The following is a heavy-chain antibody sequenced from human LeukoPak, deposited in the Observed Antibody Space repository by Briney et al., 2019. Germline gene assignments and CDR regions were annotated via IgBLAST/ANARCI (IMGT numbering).Heavy chain of an antibody. J-gene: IGHJ4*02. CDR3: ARTPLGSDIVVVPAADY. Sequence: SETLSLTCTVSGGSISSGDYYWSWSRQPPGRGLEWIGYIYYSGSTYYNPSLKSRVTISVDTSKNQFSLKLSSVTAADTAVYYCARTPLGSDIVVVPAADYWGQGTLVTVSS. D-gene: IGHD2-2*01. CDR1: GGSISSGDYY. V-gene: IGHV4-30-4*08. CDR2: IYYSGST.